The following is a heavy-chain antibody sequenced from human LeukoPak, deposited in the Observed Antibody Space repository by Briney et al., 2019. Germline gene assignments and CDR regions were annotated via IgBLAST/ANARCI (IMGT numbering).Heavy chain of an antibody. J-gene: IGHJ4*02. CDR3: ARGITIFGVVTRFDY. CDR1: GGSISSGSYY. Sequence: SQTLSLTCTVSGGSISSGSYYWSWIRQPAGKGLEWIGRIYTSVSTNYNPSLKSRVTMSVDTSKNQFSLKLSSVTAADTAVYYCARGITIFGVVTRFDYWGQGTLVTVSS. D-gene: IGHD3-3*01. CDR2: IYTSVST. V-gene: IGHV4-61*02.